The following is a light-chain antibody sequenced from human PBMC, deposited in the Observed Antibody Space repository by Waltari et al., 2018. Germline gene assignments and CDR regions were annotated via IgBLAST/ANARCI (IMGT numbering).Light chain of an antibody. CDR3: QQYLNWPLLT. CDR1: QSVSSN. CDR2: DAS. V-gene: IGKV3-15*01. J-gene: IGKJ4*01. Sequence: EIVMTQSPATLSVSPGERATLSCRASQSVSSNLAWYQQKSGQAPRLLIYDASTRATGSPARFSGRGSGTEFTLTISSMQSEDSAVYYCQQYLNWPLLTFGGGTKVEIK.